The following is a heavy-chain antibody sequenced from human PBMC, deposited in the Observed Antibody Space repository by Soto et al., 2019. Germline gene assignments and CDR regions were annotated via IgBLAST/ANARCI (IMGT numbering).Heavy chain of an antibody. CDR1: GYNLTNYG. D-gene: IGHD3-10*01. CDR2: IYPGDSDT. CDR3: AAPGRVRGARGALDI. J-gene: IGHJ3*02. V-gene: IGHV5-51*01. Sequence: NVWSKGAGYNLTNYGRGWVRQMLGKGLEWKGIIYPGDSDTRYSPSLQGQVTISADKSISAAYLQLSSLKASDSAFYYCAAPGRVRGARGALDIWGNGTVVTV.